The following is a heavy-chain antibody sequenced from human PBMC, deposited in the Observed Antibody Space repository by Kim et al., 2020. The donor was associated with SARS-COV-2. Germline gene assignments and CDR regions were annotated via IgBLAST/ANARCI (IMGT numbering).Heavy chain of an antibody. CDR3: AKDHWPVVPAAIDGTLGKNSMPDY. CDR2: IWYDGSNK. V-gene: IGHV3-33*06. J-gene: IGHJ4*02. D-gene: IGHD2-2*01. Sequence: GGSLRLSCAASGFTFSSYGMHWVRQAPGKGLEWVAVIWYDGSNKYYADSVKGRFTISRDNSKNTLYLQMNSLRAEDTAVYYCAKDHWPVVPAAIDGTLGKNSMPDYWGQGTLVTVSS. CDR1: GFTFSSYG.